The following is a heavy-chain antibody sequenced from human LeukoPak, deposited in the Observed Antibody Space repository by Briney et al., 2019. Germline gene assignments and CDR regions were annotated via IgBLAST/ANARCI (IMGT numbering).Heavy chain of an antibody. CDR3: ASSTTVTTDPLGY. CDR1: GYTFTSYY. V-gene: IGHV1-46*01. Sequence: ASVTVSCKASGYTFTSYYMHWARQAPGQGLEWMGIINPSGGSTSYAQKFQGRVTMTRDTSTSTVYMELSSLRSEDTAVYYCASSTTVTTDPLGYWGQGTLVTVSS. J-gene: IGHJ4*02. CDR2: INPSGGST. D-gene: IGHD4-17*01.